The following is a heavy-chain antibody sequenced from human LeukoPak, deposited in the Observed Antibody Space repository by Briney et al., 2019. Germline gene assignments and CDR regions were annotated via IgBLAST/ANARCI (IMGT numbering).Heavy chain of an antibody. J-gene: IGHJ3*02. D-gene: IGHD3-10*01. Sequence: GASVKVSCKASGYTFTSYAISWVRQAPGQGLEWMGWISAYNGNTHYAQKLQGRVTMTTDTSTSTAYMELRSLRSDDTAVYYCARDERITMVRGVPWGIHDAFDIWGQGTMVTVSS. CDR1: GYTFTSYA. V-gene: IGHV1-18*01. CDR3: ARDERITMVRGVPWGIHDAFDI. CDR2: ISAYNGNT.